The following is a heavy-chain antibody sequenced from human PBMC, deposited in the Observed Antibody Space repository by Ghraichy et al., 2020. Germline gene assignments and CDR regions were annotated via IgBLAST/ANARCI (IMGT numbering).Heavy chain of an antibody. D-gene: IGHD2-2*01. CDR2: IYITGNT. CDR1: GFTVSSYY. J-gene: IGHJ6*03. Sequence: GGSLRLSCVASGFTVSSYYMTWVRQAPGKGLEWVSTIYITGNTFYADSVKGRFTISRDSSKNTVFLQMNSLRAEDTAVYSCARVVVVGAAKDYMDVWGEGTTVTVSS. CDR3: ARVVVVGAAKDYMDV. V-gene: IGHV3-66*01.